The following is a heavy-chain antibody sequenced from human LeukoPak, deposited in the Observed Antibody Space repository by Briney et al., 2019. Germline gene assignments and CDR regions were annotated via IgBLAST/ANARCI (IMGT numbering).Heavy chain of an antibody. CDR2: IKSKTDGGTT. CDR1: GFTFSNAW. D-gene: IGHD3-9*01. J-gene: IGHJ4*02. V-gene: IGHV3-15*01. CDR3: TTGLTGYYPRGEDY. Sequence: GGSLRLSCAASGFTFSNAWMSWVRPAPGKGLEWVGRIKSKTDGGTTDYAAPVKGRFTISRDDSKNTLYLQMNSLKTEDTAVYYCTTGLTGYYPRGEDYWGQGTLVTVSS.